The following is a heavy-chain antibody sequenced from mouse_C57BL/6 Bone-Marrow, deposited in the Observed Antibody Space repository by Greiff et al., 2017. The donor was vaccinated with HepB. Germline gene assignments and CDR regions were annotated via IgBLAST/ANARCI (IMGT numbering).Heavy chain of an antibody. Sequence: QVQLQQPGAELVKPGASVKLSCKASGYTFTSYWMQWVKQRPGQGLEWIGEIDPSDSYTNYNQKFKGKATLTVDTSSSTAYMQLSSLTSEDSAVYYCAGELRYYGSSYEFAYWGQGTLVTVSA. CDR2: IDPSDSYT. V-gene: IGHV1-50*01. CDR1: GYTFTSYW. J-gene: IGHJ3*01. CDR3: AGELRYYGSSYEFAY. D-gene: IGHD1-1*01.